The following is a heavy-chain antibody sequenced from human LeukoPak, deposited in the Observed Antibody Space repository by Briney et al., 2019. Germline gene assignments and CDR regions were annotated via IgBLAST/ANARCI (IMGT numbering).Heavy chain of an antibody. Sequence: PWGSLSLSCEASGFTINSHYMSWVRQPPGKGLEWVSVIYSGGTTYYADSVKGRFTISRDKSKNTPCLQMNSLRAEDSAVYSCTRSRIGAAAGRTYYYYYYMDVWGKGTTVTVSS. V-gene: IGHV3-66*02. CDR2: IYSGGTT. J-gene: IGHJ6*03. D-gene: IGHD6-13*01. CDR3: TRSRIGAAAGRTYYYYYYMDV. CDR1: GFTINSHY.